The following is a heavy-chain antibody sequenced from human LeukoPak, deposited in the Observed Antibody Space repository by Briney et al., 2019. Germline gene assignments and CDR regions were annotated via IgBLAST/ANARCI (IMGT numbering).Heavy chain of an antibody. J-gene: IGHJ5*02. CDR2: INAGNGNT. V-gene: IGHV1-3*01. Sequence: ASVKVSCKASGYTFTSYAMHWVRQAPGQRLEWMGWINAGNGNTKYSQKFQGRVTIARDTSASTAYMELGSLRSEDTAVYYCARGHIAVAATNWFDPWGQGTLVTVSS. D-gene: IGHD6-19*01. CDR3: ARGHIAVAATNWFDP. CDR1: GYTFTSYA.